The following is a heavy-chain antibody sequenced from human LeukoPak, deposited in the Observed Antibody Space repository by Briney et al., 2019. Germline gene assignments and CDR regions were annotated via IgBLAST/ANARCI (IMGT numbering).Heavy chain of an antibody. V-gene: IGHV4-59*13. CDR2: IYSTGST. CDR3: ARLKGTAMVDY. J-gene: IGHJ4*02. D-gene: IGHD5-18*01. Sequence: SETLSLTCSVSGGSINSYYWTWIRQPPGKGLEWIGHIYSTGSTVYNPSLKSRVTISIDGSKNRFSLKLSSVTAADTAVYSCARLKGTAMVDYWGQGTLVTVSS. CDR1: GGSINSYY.